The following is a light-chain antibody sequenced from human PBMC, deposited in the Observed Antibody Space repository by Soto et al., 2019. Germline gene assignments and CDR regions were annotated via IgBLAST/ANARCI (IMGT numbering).Light chain of an antibody. V-gene: IGKV3-20*01. CDR3: HHFGSLPET. Sequence: ETGLTQSPGTLSLSPGERASLSCRASQSISGRYLAWYQQKPGQAPRLLIYDASSRATGIPDRFSGSGSGTDFTLTISRLEPEDFAVYYCHHFGSLPETFGQGTNVE. CDR1: QSISGRY. CDR2: DAS. J-gene: IGKJ1*01.